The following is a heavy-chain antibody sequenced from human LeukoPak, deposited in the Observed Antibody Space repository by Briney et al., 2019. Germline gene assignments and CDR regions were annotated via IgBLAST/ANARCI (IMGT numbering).Heavy chain of an antibody. CDR1: GGSFNGYS. J-gene: IGHJ4*02. V-gene: IGHV4-34*01. CDR2: ISHSGST. Sequence: KPSETLSLTCAVYGGSFNGYSWTGIRQPPGKGLEWIGEISHSGSTNYSPSLKSRVTISVDTSKNQFSLKLTSVSAADTAVYYCARDAPEEGHSGSYGYWGQGTLVTVSS. D-gene: IGHD1-26*01. CDR3: ARDAPEEGHSGSYGY.